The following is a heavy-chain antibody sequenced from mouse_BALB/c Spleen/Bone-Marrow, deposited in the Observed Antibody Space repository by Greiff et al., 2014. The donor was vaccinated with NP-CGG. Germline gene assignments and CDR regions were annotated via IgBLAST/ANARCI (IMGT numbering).Heavy chain of an antibody. D-gene: IGHD2-3*01. CDR2: IWSDGST. CDR1: GFSLTTYG. V-gene: IGHV2-6-1*01. J-gene: IGHJ3*01. Sequence: VKLMESGPGLVAPSQSLSITCTISGFSLTTYGVHWVRQPPGKGLEWLVVIWSDGSTTYNSALKSRLSISKDNSKSQVFLKLNSLQTDDTAMYRCARHDNDGYYLAYWGQGTLVTVSA. CDR3: ARHDNDGYYLAY.